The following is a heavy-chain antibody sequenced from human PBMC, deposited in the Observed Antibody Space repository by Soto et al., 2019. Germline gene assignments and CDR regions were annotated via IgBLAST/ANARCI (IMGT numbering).Heavy chain of an antibody. V-gene: IGHV1-69*06. CDR3: ARDITRTVVPYFDF. CDR2: IIPISGAA. D-gene: IGHD1-7*01. J-gene: IGHJ4*02. CDR1: GGTFSSYV. Sequence: SVKVSCKASGGTFSSYVVNWVQQAPGQGLEWMGRIIPISGAANYAQKFQGRVTITADKSTSTSYMELSSLRSEDTAVYYCARDITRTVVPYFDFWGQGTLVTVSS.